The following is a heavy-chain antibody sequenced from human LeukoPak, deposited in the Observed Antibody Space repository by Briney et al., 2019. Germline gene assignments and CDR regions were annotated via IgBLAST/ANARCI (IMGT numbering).Heavy chain of an antibody. CDR1: GGSFSGYY. CDR3: ARRGWYSSSFHDY. CDR2: INHSGST. D-gene: IGHD6-13*01. J-gene: IGHJ4*02. Sequence: SETLSLTCAVYGGSFSGYYWSWIRQPPGKGLEWIGEINHSGSTNYNPSLKSRVTISVDTSKNQFSLKLSSVTAADTAVYYCARRGWYSSSFHDYWGQGTLVTVSS. V-gene: IGHV4-34*01.